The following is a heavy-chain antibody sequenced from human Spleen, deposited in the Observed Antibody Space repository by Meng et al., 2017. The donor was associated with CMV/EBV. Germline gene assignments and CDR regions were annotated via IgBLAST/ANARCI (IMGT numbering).Heavy chain of an antibody. V-gene: IGHV1-18*01. J-gene: IGHJ5*02. D-gene: IGHD6-6*01. CDR1: GYTFTSYG. CDR2: ISAYNGNT. CDR3: ARVYSSSSDVWSWFDP. Sequence: ASVKVSCKASGYTFTSYGISWVRQAPGQGLEWMGWISAYNGNTNYAQKLQGRVTMTTDTSTSTAYMELRSLRSDDTAVYYCARVYSSSSDVWSWFDPRGQGTLVTVSS.